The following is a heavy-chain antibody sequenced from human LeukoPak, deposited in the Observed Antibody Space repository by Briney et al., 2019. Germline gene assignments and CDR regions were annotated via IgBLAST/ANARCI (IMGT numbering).Heavy chain of an antibody. CDR1: GFTFSSYS. Sequence: GGSLRLSCAASGFTFSSYSMNWVRQAPGKGLVWVSRINSDGSDTNYADSVKGRFTISRDNAKGTLYLQMDSLRAEDTATYYCARELASGYWGQGTLVTVSS. V-gene: IGHV3-74*01. J-gene: IGHJ4*02. CDR3: ARELASGY. CDR2: INSDGSDT. D-gene: IGHD1-1*01.